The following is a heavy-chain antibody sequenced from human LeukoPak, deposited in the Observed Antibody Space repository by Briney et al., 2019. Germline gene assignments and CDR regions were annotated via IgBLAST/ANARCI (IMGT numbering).Heavy chain of an antibody. CDR2: IKQDGSEK. J-gene: IGHJ4*02. D-gene: IGHD3-10*01. V-gene: IGHV3-7*01. CDR3: ARDPPYYYGSGSYVPSDDY. CDR1: GFTFSSYW. Sequence: GGSLRLSCAASGFTFSSYWMSWVRQAPGKGLEWVANIKQDGSEKYYVDSVKGRFTISRDNAKNSLYLQMNSLRAEDTAVYYCARDPPYYYGSGSYVPSDDYWGQGTLVTVPS.